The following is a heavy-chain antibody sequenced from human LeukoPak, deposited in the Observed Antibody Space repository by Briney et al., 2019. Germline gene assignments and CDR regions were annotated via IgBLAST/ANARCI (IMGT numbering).Heavy chain of an antibody. J-gene: IGHJ4*02. CDR2: IYAGGTT. D-gene: IGHD5-12*01. Sequence: GGSLRLSCAATGFSVSEEYMNWVRQAPGKGLEWVSVIYAGGTTFYADTVRGRFTVSRDNSRNTSFLEMHSLTAEDTAVYYCAKSVVATGRNYFDYWGQGTLVTVSS. CDR3: AKSVVATGRNYFDY. CDR1: GFSVSEEY. V-gene: IGHV3-53*01.